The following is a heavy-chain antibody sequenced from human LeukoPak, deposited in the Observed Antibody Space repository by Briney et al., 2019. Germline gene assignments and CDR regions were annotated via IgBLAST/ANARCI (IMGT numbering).Heavy chain of an antibody. J-gene: IGHJ4*02. D-gene: IGHD1-26*01. V-gene: IGHV3-48*03. CDR1: GFTFSSYE. CDR3: ARGLSGSYWGEYFDY. Sequence: PGGSLRLSCAASGFTFSSYEMNWVRQAPGKGLEWVSYISSSGSTTYYADSVKGRFTISRDNAKNSLYLQMNSLRAEDTAVYYCARGLSGSYWGEYFDYWGQGTLVTVSS. CDR2: ISSSGSTT.